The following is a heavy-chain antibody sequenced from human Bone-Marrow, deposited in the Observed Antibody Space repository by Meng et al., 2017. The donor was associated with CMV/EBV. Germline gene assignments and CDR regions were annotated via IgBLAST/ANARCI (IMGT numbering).Heavy chain of an antibody. CDR2: IDSDGSTT. CDR1: GFTFSSSW. D-gene: IGHD3-16*01. J-gene: IGHJ4*02. CDR3: ASYVGAGASRSLGH. Sequence: GGSLRLSCEASGFTFSSSWMHWVRQVPGKGLVWVSRIDSDGSTTDYADSVKGRFTIFRDNAKNTVYLRMNSLSAEDTAVYFCASYVGAGASRSLGHWGQGTLVPVSS. V-gene: IGHV3-74*01.